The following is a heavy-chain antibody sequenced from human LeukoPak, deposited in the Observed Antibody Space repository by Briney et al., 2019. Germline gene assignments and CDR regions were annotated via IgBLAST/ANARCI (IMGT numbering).Heavy chain of an antibody. V-gene: IGHV4-39*01. CDR2: IHYSGST. CDR3: ARGRVVVVPAATENWFDP. Sequence: SETLSLTCTVSGGSVSSTDHYWGWIRQPPGKTLEWIGSIHYSGSTYYNPSLKSPVTMSVDTSKNQFSLNLSSVTAADTAVYYCARGRVVVVPAATENWFDPWGQGTLVTVSS. J-gene: IGHJ5*02. CDR1: GGSVSSTDHY. D-gene: IGHD2-2*01.